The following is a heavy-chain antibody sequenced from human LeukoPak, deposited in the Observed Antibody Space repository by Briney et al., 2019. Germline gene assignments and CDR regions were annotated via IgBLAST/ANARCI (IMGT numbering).Heavy chain of an antibody. CDR2: IKKDGSDK. Sequence: GGSLRLSCAASGFTFRDYWMSWVRQAPGKGLEWVANIKKDGSDKYYVDSVKGRFTVSRDNAKNSLYLQMNSLRAEDTAVYYCARDRRTYYDILTGYSYFDYWGQGTLVTVSS. J-gene: IGHJ4*02. CDR1: GFTFRDYW. V-gene: IGHV3-7*01. D-gene: IGHD3-9*01. CDR3: ARDRRTYYDILTGYSYFDY.